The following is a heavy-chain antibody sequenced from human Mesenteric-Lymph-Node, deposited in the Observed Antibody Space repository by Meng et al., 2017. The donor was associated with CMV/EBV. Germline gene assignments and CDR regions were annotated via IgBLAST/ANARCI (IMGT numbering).Heavy chain of an antibody. Sequence: GGSLRLSCVVSGFTFSSYSMNWVRQAPGKGLEWVSSISSSSSYIYYADSVKGRFTISRDNAKNSLYLQMNSLRAEDTAVYYCARDGVATTPVDAFDIWGQGTMVTVSS. CDR1: GFTFSSYS. J-gene: IGHJ3*02. V-gene: IGHV3-21*01. CDR2: ISSSSSYI. CDR3: ARDGVATTPVDAFDI. D-gene: IGHD5-12*01.